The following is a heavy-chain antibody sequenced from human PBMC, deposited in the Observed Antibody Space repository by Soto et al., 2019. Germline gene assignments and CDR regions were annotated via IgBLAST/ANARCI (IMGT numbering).Heavy chain of an antibody. V-gene: IGHV3-48*01. CDR1: GFTFRSYG. Sequence: EVQLVESGGGLVQPGGSLRLSCAASGFTFRSYGMHWVRQAPGKGLEWVSYISSSTAAIYYADSVKGRFTISRDNAKNSLYLQMNSLRGEDTAVYYCARDSNDYPRFDYWGQGNLVTVSS. J-gene: IGHJ4*02. CDR3: ARDSNDYPRFDY. D-gene: IGHD5-12*01. CDR2: ISSSTAAI.